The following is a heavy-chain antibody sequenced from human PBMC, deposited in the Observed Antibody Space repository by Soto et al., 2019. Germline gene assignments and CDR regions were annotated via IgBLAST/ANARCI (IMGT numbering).Heavy chain of an antibody. J-gene: IGHJ4*02. V-gene: IGHV1-69*01. CDR3: ARVAGGNMDY. D-gene: IGHD3-16*01. CDR2: IIPLFRTS. Sequence: QVPLVQSGAEVKKPGSSVKVSCKASGGTFSSYAISWVRQAPGQGLEWMGGIIPLFRTSNYAHKFQGRVTVTADESKSTVYLELRSLRSDDTAVYYCARVAGGNMDYWGQGTLVTISS. CDR1: GGTFSSYA.